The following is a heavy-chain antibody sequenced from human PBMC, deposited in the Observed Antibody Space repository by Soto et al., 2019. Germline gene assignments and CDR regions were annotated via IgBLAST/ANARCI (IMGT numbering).Heavy chain of an antibody. CDR1: GGTFSSYA. CDR2: IIPIFGTA. V-gene: IGHV1-69*13. Sequence: ASVKVSCKASGGTFSSYAISWVRQAPGQGLEWMGGIIPIFGTANYAQKFQGRVTITADESTRTAYMELSSLRSEDTAVYYCARDLFHFWSGYSARPPNHGMDVWGQGTTVTVSS. CDR3: ARDLFHFWSGYSARPPNHGMDV. J-gene: IGHJ6*02. D-gene: IGHD3-3*02.